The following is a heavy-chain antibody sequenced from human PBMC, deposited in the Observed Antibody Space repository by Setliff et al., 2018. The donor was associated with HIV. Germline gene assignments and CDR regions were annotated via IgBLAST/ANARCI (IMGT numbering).Heavy chain of an antibody. CDR1: GFTFISYG. V-gene: IGHV3-30*02. D-gene: IGHD2-15*01. CDR2: IRYDGSQK. J-gene: IGHJ6*02. Sequence: GGSLRLSCAVSGFTFISYGMNWVRQAPGKGLEWVAFIRYDGSQKYYVDSVKGRFTISRDNSKNTLYLQMNSLRVEDTAVYYCAKDVCSGAYCYAYYYYGMDVWGQGTMVTVSS. CDR3: AKDVCSGAYCYAYYYYGMDV.